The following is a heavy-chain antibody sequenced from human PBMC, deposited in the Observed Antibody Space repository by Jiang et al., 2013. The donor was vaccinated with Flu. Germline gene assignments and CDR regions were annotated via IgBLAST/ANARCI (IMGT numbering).Heavy chain of an antibody. CDR1: GFAFSSYS. Sequence: VQLLESGGGLVQPGESLRLSCAASGFAFSSYSMSWVRQAPGKGLEWVSAISSSAGRTDYADSVKGRFTISRDNSKNTLYLQMNSLRAEDTAIYYCRRKTREADSSGYDKSYPFD. CDR2: ISSSAGRT. J-gene: IGHJ4*01. CDR3: RRKTREADSSGYDKSYPFD. V-gene: IGHV3-23*01. D-gene: IGHD5-12*01.